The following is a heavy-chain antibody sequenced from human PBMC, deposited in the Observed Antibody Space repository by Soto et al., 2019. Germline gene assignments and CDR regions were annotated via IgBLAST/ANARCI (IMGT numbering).Heavy chain of an antibody. CDR2: ISGSGGST. CDR3: AKGDIVVVPAANYGMDV. D-gene: IGHD2-2*01. V-gene: IGHV3-23*01. J-gene: IGHJ6*02. Sequence: GSLRLSCAASGFTFSSYTMSWVRQAPGKGLEWVSAISGSGGSTYYADSVKGRFTISRDNSKNTLYLQMNSLRAEDTAVYYCAKGDIVVVPAANYGMDVWGQGTTVTVSS. CDR1: GFTFSSYT.